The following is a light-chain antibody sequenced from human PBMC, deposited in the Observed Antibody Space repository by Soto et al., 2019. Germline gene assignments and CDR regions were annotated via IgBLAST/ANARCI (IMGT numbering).Light chain of an antibody. CDR2: EVS. Sequence: SALTQPPSASGSPGQSVTISCTGTSSDVGGYNYVSWYQQHPGKAPKLMIYEVSKRPSGVPDRFSGSKSGNTASLTVSGLQAEDEADYYCSSYAGSNNPVVFGGGTSSPS. J-gene: IGLJ2*01. CDR1: SSDVGGYNY. V-gene: IGLV2-8*01. CDR3: SSYAGSNNPVV.